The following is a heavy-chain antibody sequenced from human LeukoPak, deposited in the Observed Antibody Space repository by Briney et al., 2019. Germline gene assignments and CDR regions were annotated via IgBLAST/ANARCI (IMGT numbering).Heavy chain of an antibody. J-gene: IGHJ4*02. D-gene: IGHD2-21*01. CDR2: TYYRSKWNN. CDR3: ARYSGLGVPDY. V-gene: IGHV6-1*01. CDR1: GDSVSSKSAA. Sequence: PWQTLSLTCAISGDSVSSKSAAWNCIRQSPSRGLEWRGRTYYRSKWNNDYAVSVRGRITINPDTSKNQFSLLLNPVTPEDTAVYYCARYSGLGVPDYWGQGTLVTVSS.